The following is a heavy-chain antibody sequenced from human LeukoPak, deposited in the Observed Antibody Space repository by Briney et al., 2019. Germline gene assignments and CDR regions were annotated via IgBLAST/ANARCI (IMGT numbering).Heavy chain of an antibody. CDR2: IYTSGST. CDR3: ATLGYSSFKAAFDI. CDR1: GGSISSGNYY. Sequence: SETLSLTCTVSGGSISSGNYYWSWIRQPAGKGLEWIGRIYTSGSTNYNPTLKSRVTISVDTSKNQFSLKLSSVTAADTAVYYCATLGYSSFKAAFDIWGQGTMVTVSS. D-gene: IGHD6-13*01. V-gene: IGHV4-61*02. J-gene: IGHJ3*02.